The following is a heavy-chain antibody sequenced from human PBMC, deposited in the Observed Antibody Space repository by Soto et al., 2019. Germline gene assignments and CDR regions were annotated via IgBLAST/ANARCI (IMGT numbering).Heavy chain of an antibody. J-gene: IGHJ4*02. Sequence: GGSLRLSCAASGFTFSDYYMSWIRQAPGKGLERVSNIKKNDSNKYYVDSVKGRFTISRDNAQNSVFLQMNSLRVEDTAIYYCARDCSGGSCQYWGQGTLVTVSS. CDR2: IKKNDSNK. CDR1: GFTFSDYY. CDR3: ARDCSGGSCQY. V-gene: IGHV3-11*04. D-gene: IGHD2-15*01.